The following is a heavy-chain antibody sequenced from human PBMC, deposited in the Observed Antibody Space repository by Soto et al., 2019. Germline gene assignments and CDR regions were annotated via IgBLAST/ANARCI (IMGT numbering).Heavy chain of an antibody. V-gene: IGHV3-21*01. J-gene: IGHJ4*02. Sequence: PGGSLRLSCAASGFTFSSYSMNWVRQAPGKGLEWVSSISSSSSYIYYADSVKGRFTISRANAKISLYLQMNSLRADDMDVYYCAKPHGGMDSSSWYSPPKGAFDYWGQGTLVTVSS. CDR3: AKPHGGMDSSSWYSPPKGAFDY. D-gene: IGHD6-13*01. CDR2: ISSSSSYI. CDR1: GFTFSSYS.